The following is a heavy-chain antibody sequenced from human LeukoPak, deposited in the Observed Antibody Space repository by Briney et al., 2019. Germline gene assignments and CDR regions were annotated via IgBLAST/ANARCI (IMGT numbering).Heavy chain of an antibody. CDR1: GGSFSGYY. D-gene: IGHD5-24*01. CDR3: ARKRWLQWGLRGSYFDY. Sequence: PSETLSLTCAIYGGSFSGYYWSWIRQPPGKGLEWIGEINHSGSTNYNPSLKSRVTISVDTSKNQFSLKLSSVTAADTAVYYCARKRWLQWGLRGSYFDYWGQGTLVTVSS. CDR2: INHSGST. V-gene: IGHV4-34*01. J-gene: IGHJ4*02.